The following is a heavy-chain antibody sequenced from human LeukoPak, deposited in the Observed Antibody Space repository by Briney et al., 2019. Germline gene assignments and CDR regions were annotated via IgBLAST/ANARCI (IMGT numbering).Heavy chain of an antibody. CDR3: ARAPSGSGTIFYYFDY. V-gene: IGHV4-4*02. CDR2: IYYSGST. Sequence: SETLSLTCGVSGGSISNTNWWSWVRQPPGQGLEWIGYIYYSGSTYYNPSLKSRVTISVDTSKNQFSLKLSSVTAADTAVYYCARAPSGSGTIFYYFDYWGQGTLVTVSS. CDR1: GGSISNTNW. J-gene: IGHJ4*02. D-gene: IGHD3-10*01.